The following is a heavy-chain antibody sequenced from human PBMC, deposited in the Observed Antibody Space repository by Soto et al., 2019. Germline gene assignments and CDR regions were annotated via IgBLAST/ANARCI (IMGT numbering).Heavy chain of an antibody. Sequence: GGSLRLACAASGFTFSSYAMSWVRQAPGKGLEWVSAISGSGGSTYYADSVKGRFTISRDNSKNTLYLQMNSLRAEDTAVYYCARGAPFNCAPITCQLFDCWGQGTLVTVSS. V-gene: IGHV3-23*01. D-gene: IGHD2-21*01. CDR3: ARGAPFNCAPITCQLFDC. CDR2: ISGSGGST. CDR1: GFTFSSYA. J-gene: IGHJ4*02.